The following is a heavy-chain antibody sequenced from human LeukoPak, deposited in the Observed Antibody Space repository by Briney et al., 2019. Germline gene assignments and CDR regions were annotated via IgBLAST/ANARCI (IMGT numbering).Heavy chain of an antibody. CDR2: IYYSGST. Sequence: PSETLSLTCTVSGGSISSGGYYWSWIRQHPGKGLEWIGYIYYSGSTYYNPSLKSRVTISVDTSKTQFSLRLSSVTAADTAVYYCARELSSYFDYWGQGTLATVSS. J-gene: IGHJ4*02. CDR3: ARELSSYFDY. CDR1: GGSISSGGYY. D-gene: IGHD6-6*01. V-gene: IGHV4-31*03.